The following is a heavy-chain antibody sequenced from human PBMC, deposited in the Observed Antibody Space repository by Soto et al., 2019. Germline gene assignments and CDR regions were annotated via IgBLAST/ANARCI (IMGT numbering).Heavy chain of an antibody. D-gene: IGHD6-6*01. Sequence: ASVHVSCKSSAGTFSSYDNNWVRQARGQGLEWMGGIIPIFGTANYAQKFQGRVTITADESTSTAYMELSSLRAEDTAVYYCAKDRAAARPNYYYGMDVWGQGTTVTVSS. CDR3: AKDRAAARPNYYYGMDV. CDR1: AGTFSSYD. CDR2: IIPIFGTA. J-gene: IGHJ6*02. V-gene: IGHV1-69*13.